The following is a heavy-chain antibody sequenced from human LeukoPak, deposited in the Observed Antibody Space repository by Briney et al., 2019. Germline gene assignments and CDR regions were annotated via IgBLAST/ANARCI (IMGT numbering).Heavy chain of an antibody. Sequence: ASVKVSCKASGYTLTSYAMHWVRQAPGQRLEWMGWINAGNGNTKYSQKFQGRVTITRDTSASTAYMELSSLRSEDTAVYYCARGGAYCGGDCLGWGQGTLVTVSS. CDR3: ARGGAYCGGDCLG. J-gene: IGHJ4*02. CDR2: INAGNGNT. V-gene: IGHV1-3*01. D-gene: IGHD2-21*02. CDR1: GYTLTSYA.